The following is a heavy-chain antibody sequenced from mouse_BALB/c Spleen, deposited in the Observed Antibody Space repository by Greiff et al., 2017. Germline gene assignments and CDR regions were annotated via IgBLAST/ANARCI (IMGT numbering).Heavy chain of an antibody. CDR2: IYPGDGST. V-gene: IGHV1S56*01. Sequence: QVQLQQSGPELVKPGASVKMSCKASGYTFTSYYIHWVKQRPGQGLEWIGWIYPGDGSTKYNEKFKGKTTLTADKSSSTAYMLLSSLTSEDSAIYFCARGKIWEGDFDYWGQGTTLTVSS. CDR3: ARGKIWEGDFDY. J-gene: IGHJ2*01. CDR1: GYTFTSYY. D-gene: IGHD4-1*01.